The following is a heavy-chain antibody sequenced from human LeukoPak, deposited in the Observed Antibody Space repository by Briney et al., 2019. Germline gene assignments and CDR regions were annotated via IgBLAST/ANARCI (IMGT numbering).Heavy chain of an antibody. Sequence: GRSLRLSCAASGFTFSSYAMHWVRQAPGKGLEWVAVISYDGSNKYYADSVKGRFTISRDNSKNTLYLQMNSLRAEDTAVYYCARDTYNYYDSSGGAETLTFDYWGQGTLVTVSS. CDR1: GFTFSSYA. CDR2: ISYDGSNK. V-gene: IGHV3-30-3*01. CDR3: ARDTYNYYDSSGGAETLTFDY. D-gene: IGHD3-22*01. J-gene: IGHJ4*02.